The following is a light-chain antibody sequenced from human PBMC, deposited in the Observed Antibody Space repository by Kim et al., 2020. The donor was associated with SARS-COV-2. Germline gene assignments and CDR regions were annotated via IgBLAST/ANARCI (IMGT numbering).Light chain of an antibody. CDR1: KLGSKS. Sequence: VSVEPRKEDRLTCGGNKLGSKSVHWYQQKPGQAPVLVIYYDSDRPSGIPERFSGSNSGNTATLTISRVEAGDEADYYCQVWDSSSVFGTGTKVTVL. V-gene: IGLV3-21*04. J-gene: IGLJ1*01. CDR2: YDS. CDR3: QVWDSSSV.